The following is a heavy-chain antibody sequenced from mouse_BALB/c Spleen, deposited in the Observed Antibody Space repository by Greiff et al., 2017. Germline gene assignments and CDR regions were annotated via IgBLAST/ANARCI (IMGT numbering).Heavy chain of an antibody. V-gene: IGHV1-84*02. J-gene: IGHJ3*01. D-gene: IGHD2-3*01. CDR1: GYTFTVYS. Sequence: LLESGPELVKPGASVKISCKASGYTFTVYSINWVKLKPGPGLEWIGWISPGSGNTKYNEKFKGKATLTVDTSSSTAYMQLSSLTSEDTAVYFCARGLYDGYPAGFAYWGQGTLVTVAA. CDR3: ARGLYDGYPAGFAY. CDR2: ISPGSGNT.